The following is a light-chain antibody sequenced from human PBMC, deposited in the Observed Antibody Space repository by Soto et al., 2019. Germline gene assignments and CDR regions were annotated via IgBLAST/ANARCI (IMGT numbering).Light chain of an antibody. CDR3: QQYDNAPFT. CDR1: QSVSSSY. J-gene: IGKJ3*01. CDR2: GAS. Sequence: EMVLTQSPGTLSFSPGERATLTCRASQSVSSSYLAWFQQKPGQAPRLLIYGASSRAPGIPDSFSGSGSGTDFTLTSSRLEPEDFAVYYCQQYDNAPFTFGPGTKVDIK. V-gene: IGKV3-20*01.